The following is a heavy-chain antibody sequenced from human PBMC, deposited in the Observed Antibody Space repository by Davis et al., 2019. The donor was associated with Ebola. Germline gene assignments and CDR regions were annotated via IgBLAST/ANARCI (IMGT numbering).Heavy chain of an antibody. J-gene: IGHJ3*02. D-gene: IGHD3-10*01. V-gene: IGHV3-23*01. Sequence: GESLKISCAASGFTFSNYAMTWVRQAPGKGLEWVSIISGNGVSTYYADSVRGRFTISRDNSKNTVYLLMSSLRADDTAVYFCAKDWGYYYGSGSFYAFDIWGQGTKVTVSS. CDR2: ISGNGVST. CDR3: AKDWGYYYGSGSFYAFDI. CDR1: GFTFSNYA.